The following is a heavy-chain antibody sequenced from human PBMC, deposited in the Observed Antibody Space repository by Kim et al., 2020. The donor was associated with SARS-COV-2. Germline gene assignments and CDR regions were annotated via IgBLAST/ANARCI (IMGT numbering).Heavy chain of an antibody. J-gene: IGHJ4*02. Sequence: GGSLRLSCAASGFTFSSYGIYWVRQAPGKGLEWVAFISNDGSKKYYGDSVKGRFIILRDNSKNTLNLQMSSLRTEDTAMYYCARGRLYNSDNSGPAYWGQGTLVTVSS. D-gene: IGHD1-26*01. CDR1: GFTFSSYG. V-gene: IGHV3-30*03. CDR2: ISNDGSKK. CDR3: ARGRLYNSDNSGPAY.